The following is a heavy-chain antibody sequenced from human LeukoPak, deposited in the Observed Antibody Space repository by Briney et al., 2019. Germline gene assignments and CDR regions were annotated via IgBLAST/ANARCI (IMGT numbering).Heavy chain of an antibody. V-gene: IGHV1-46*01. CDR3: ARDQFYDSSGYLEYYFDY. CDR2: INPSGGST. Sequence: ASVKVSCKASGYTFTSYYMHWVRQAPGQGLEWIGIINPSGGSTSYAQKSQGRVTMTRDTSTSTVYMELSSLRSEDTAVYYCARDQFYDSSGYLEYYFDYWGQGTLVTVSS. J-gene: IGHJ4*02. D-gene: IGHD3-22*01. CDR1: GYTFTSYY.